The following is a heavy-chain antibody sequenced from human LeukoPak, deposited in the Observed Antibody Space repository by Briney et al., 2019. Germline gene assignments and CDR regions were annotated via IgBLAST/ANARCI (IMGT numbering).Heavy chain of an antibody. V-gene: IGHV1-69*13. CDR3: ARESGVVVPAALGYYYGMDV. CDR1: GGTFSSYA. D-gene: IGHD2-2*01. CDR2: IIPIFGTA. J-gene: IGHJ6*04. Sequence: ASVKVSCKASGGTFSSYAISWVRQAPGQGLEWMGGIIPIFGTANYAQKFQGRVTITADESTSTAYMELSSLRSEDTAVYYCARESGVVVPAALGYYYGMDVWGKGTTVTVSS.